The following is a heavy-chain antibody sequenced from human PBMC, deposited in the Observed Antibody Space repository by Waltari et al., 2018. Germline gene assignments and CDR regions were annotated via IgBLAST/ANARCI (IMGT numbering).Heavy chain of an antibody. CDR1: GFSTDYW. J-gene: IGHJ4*02. Sequence: EVQLVESGGGLVQPGGSLRLSCAASGFSTDYWLDWVRQAPGKGLVWVARMKTDGTSITYADSVKGRFTISRDSAKNTYYLQMNGLRAEDTAVYYCTTNPGYWGQGTLVTVSS. V-gene: IGHV3-74*03. CDR3: TTNPGY. CDR2: MKTDGTSI.